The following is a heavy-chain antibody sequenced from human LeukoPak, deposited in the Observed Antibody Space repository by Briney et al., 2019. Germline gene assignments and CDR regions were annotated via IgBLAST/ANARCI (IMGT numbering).Heavy chain of an antibody. Sequence: GGSLRLSCAASGFTFSSYSMNWVRQAPGKGLEWVSSISSSSSYIYYADSVKGRFTISRDNAKNSLYLQMNSLRAEDTAVYYCARDSPAANDAFDIWGQGQWSPSLQ. D-gene: IGHD2-2*01. CDR1: GFTFSSYS. J-gene: IGHJ3*02. CDR3: ARDSPAANDAFDI. CDR2: ISSSSSYI. V-gene: IGHV3-21*01.